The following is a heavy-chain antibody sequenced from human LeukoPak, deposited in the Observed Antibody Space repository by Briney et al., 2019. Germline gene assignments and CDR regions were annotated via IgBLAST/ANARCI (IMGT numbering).Heavy chain of an antibody. CDR2: IYYSGNT. J-gene: IGHJ5*02. D-gene: IGHD4-17*01. CDR3: ARHLLGYGEGNWFDP. V-gene: IGHV4-39*01. CDR1: GGSISSSSYY. Sequence: SETLSLTCTVSGGSISSSSYYWGWIRQPPGKGLEWIGNIYYSGNTYYSPSLKSRVTISVDTSKNQFSLKLGSVTAADTAVYFCARHLLGYGEGNWFDPWGQGTLVTVSS.